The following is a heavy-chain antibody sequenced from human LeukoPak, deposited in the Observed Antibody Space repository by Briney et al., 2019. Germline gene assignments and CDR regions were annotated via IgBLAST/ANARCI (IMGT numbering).Heavy chain of an antibody. J-gene: IGHJ4*02. D-gene: IGHD3-10*01. Sequence: GGSLRLSCADSGFTFSNYNMSWVRQAPGKGLEWVSAISGSGDSTYYADSVKGRFTISRDNSKNTLYLQMNSLRVEDTAVYYCAKDRGIISDYWGQGTLVTVSS. CDR3: AKDRGIISDY. V-gene: IGHV3-23*01. CDR1: GFTFSNYN. CDR2: ISGSGDST.